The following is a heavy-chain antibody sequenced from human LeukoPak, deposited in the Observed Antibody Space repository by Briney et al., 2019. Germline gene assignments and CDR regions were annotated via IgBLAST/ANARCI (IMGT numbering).Heavy chain of an antibody. D-gene: IGHD2-2*01. CDR2: IFGGGGST. J-gene: IGHJ4*02. CDR3: AKQPYCSSTSCPDY. CDR1: GFTFSSYA. V-gene: IGHV3-23*01. Sequence: PGGSLRLSCAASGFTFSSYAMSWVRQAPGKGLEWVSAIFGGGGSTYYADSVKGRFTISRDNSKNTLYLQMNSLRAEDTAVYYCAKQPYCSSTSCPDYWGQGTLVTVSS.